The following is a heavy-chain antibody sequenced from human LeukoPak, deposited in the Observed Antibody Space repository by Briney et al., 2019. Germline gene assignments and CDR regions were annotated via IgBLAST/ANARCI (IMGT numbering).Heavy chain of an antibody. Sequence: GASVKVSCKASGYTFTGYYMHWVRQAPGQGLEWMGWINPNSGGTNYAQKFQGWVTMTRDTSISTAYMELSRLRSDDTAVYYCARDPYFRCSGGSCHFDYWGQGTLVTVSS. D-gene: IGHD2-15*01. J-gene: IGHJ4*02. CDR3: ARDPYFRCSGGSCHFDY. CDR1: GYTFTGYY. CDR2: INPNSGGT. V-gene: IGHV1-2*04.